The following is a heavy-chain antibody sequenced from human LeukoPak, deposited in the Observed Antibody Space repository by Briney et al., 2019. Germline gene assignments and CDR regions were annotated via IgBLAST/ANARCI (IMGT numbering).Heavy chain of an antibody. CDR2: IYYSGST. CDR1: GGSISSYC. V-gene: IGHV4-59*08. Sequence: PSETLSLTCTVSGGSISSYCWSWIRQPPGKGLEWIGYIYYSGSTNYNPSLKSRVTISVDTSKNQFSLKLSSVTAADTAVYYCARRSVGWFGELSWFDPWGQGTLVTVSS. D-gene: IGHD3-10*01. J-gene: IGHJ5*02. CDR3: ARRSVGWFGELSWFDP.